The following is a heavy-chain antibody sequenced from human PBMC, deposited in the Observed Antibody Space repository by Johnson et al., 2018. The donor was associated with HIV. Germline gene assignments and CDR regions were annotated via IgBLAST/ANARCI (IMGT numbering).Heavy chain of an antibody. J-gene: IGHJ3*02. D-gene: IGHD3-10*01. V-gene: IGHV3-11*01. CDR3: ARHRAAVLWFREGDTFDI. Sequence: ISSSGSTIYYADSVQGRFTISRDNAKKSLYLQVNSLRGEDTALYYCARHRAAVLWFREGDTFDIWGQGTMVTVS. CDR2: ISSSGSTI.